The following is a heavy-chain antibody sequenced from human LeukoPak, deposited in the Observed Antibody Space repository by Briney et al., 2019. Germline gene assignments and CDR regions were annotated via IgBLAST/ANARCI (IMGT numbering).Heavy chain of an antibody. CDR3: ARVYYDFWSGYEYDAFDI. V-gene: IGHV1-18*01. J-gene: IGHJ3*02. CDR1: GYTFTSYG. Sequence: ASXKVSCKASGYTFTSYGISWVRQAPGQGLEWMGWISAYNGNTNYAQKLQGRVTMTTDTSTSTAYMELRSLRSDDTAVYYCARVYYDFWSGYEYDAFDIWGQGTMVTVSS. CDR2: ISAYNGNT. D-gene: IGHD3-3*01.